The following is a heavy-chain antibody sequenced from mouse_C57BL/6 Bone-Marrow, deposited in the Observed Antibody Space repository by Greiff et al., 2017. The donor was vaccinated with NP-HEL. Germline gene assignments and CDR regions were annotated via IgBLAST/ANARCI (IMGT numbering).Heavy chain of an antibody. V-gene: IGHV1-61*01. CDR1: GYTFTSYW. CDR2: IYPSDSET. CDR3: ARGGSGYPFFAY. D-gene: IGHD3-2*02. J-gene: IGHJ3*01. Sequence: QVQLQQPGAELVRPGSSVKLSCKASGYTFTSYWMDWVKQRPGQGLEWIGNIYPSDSETHYNQKFKDKATLTVAKSSSTAYMQLSSLTSEDSAVYYCARGGSGYPFFAYRGQGTLVTVSA.